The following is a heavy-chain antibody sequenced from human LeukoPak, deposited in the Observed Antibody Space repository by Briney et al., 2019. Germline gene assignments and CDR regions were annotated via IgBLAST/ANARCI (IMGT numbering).Heavy chain of an antibody. D-gene: IGHD1-26*01. J-gene: IGHJ4*02. CDR3: AKDRSIGTYYTFDH. CDR2: ISASAAMT. CDR1: GFTFNNYV. V-gene: IGHV3-23*01. Sequence: GGALRLSCEASGFTFNNYVMTWVRQAPGKGLEWVSSISASAAMTYYADSVKGRFTVSRDNSNNRLYLQTSGLTAADTAVYYCAKDRSIGTYYTFDHWGQGTLVPVTS.